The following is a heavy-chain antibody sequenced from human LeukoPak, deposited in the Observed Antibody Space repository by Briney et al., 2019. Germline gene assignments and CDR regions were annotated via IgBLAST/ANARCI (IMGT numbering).Heavy chain of an antibody. V-gene: IGHV1-46*01. CDR1: GYTFTSYY. CDR2: INPSGGST. CDR3: ARGYSNYVFDYYYYYYMDV. Sequence: ASVKVSCKASGYTFTSYYMHWVRQAPGQGLEWMGIINPSGGSTSYAQKFQGRVTMTRDTSTSTVYMELSSLRSEDTAVYYCARGYSNYVFDYYYYYYMDVWGKGTTVTVSS. J-gene: IGHJ6*03. D-gene: IGHD4-11*01.